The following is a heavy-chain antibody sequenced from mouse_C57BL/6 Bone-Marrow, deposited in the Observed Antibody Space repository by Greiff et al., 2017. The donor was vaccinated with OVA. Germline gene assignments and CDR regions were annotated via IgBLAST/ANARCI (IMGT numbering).Heavy chain of an antibody. J-gene: IGHJ4*01. D-gene: IGHD2-1*01. Sequence: VQLQQSGPELVKPGASVKLSCKASGYAFSSSWMNWVKQRPGKGLEWIGRIYPGDGDTNYNGKFKGKATLTADKSSSTAYMQLRSLTSEDSAVYFCSRGNYLYAMDYWGQGTSVTVSS. V-gene: IGHV1-82*01. CDR2: IYPGDGDT. CDR3: SRGNYLYAMDY. CDR1: GYAFSSSW.